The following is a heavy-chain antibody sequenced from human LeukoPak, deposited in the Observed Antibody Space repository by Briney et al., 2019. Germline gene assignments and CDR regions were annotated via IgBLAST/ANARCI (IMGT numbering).Heavy chain of an antibody. V-gene: IGHV1-69*13. CDR1: GGTFSSYA. CDR2: IIPIFGTA. Sequence: GASVKVSCKASGGTFSSYAISWVRQAPGQGLEWMGGIIPIFGTANYAQKFQGRVTITADESTSTAYIELSSLRSEDTAVYYCASPREMATLGPFDYWGQGTLVTVSS. CDR3: ASPREMATLGPFDY. D-gene: IGHD5-24*01. J-gene: IGHJ4*02.